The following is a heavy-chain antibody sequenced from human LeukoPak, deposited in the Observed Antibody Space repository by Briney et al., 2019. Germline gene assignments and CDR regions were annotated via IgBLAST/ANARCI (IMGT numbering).Heavy chain of an antibody. Sequence: SETLSLTCTVSGGSISSYYWSWIRQPPGKGLEWIWYIYYSGSTNYNPSLKSRVTISVDTSKNQFSLKLSSVTAADTAVYYCARRPVAGTGYFDYWGQGTLVTVSS. V-gene: IGHV4-59*01. CDR3: ARRPVAGTGYFDY. CDR1: GGSISSYY. J-gene: IGHJ4*02. D-gene: IGHD1-1*01. CDR2: IYYSGST.